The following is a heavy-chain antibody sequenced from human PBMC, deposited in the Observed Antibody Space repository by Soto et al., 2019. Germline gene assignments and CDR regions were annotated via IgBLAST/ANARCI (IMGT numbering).Heavy chain of an antibody. D-gene: IGHD5-18*01. CDR3: AIDARGYNYGPLDYYYYGMDV. J-gene: IGHJ6*02. V-gene: IGHV3-23*01. Sequence: GGSLRLSCAASGLTFSSYAMSWVRHAPEKGLEWVSTINGGDGGTYYADSVKGRFTISRDNSKNTLYLQMNSLRAEDTAVYYCAIDARGYNYGPLDYYYYGMDVWGQGTTVTVSS. CDR1: GLTFSSYA. CDR2: INGGDGGT.